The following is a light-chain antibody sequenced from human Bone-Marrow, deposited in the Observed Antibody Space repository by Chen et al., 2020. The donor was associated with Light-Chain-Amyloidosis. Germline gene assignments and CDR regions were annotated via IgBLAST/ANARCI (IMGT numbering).Light chain of an antibody. CDR3: LLYMNSGIWL. CDR1: VGSVSTNNY. V-gene: IGLV8-61*01. CDR2: NTD. J-gene: IGLJ3*02. Sequence: QIVVTQEPSFSVSAGGTVTLTFGLTVGSVSTNNYPSWYRQIPGQAPRTILYNTDSRSSGVPERFSGSNLGNKAVITITGAEADDESDYYCLLYMNSGIWLLGGGTRLTVL.